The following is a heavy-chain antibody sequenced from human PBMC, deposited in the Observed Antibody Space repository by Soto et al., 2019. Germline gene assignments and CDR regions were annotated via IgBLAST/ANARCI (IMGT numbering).Heavy chain of an antibody. D-gene: IGHD6-6*01. CDR2: ISWDGGST. CDR3: AKAPASSMTASRPFDQ. V-gene: IGHV3-43*01. CDR1: GFTFDDYT. Sequence: EVQLVESGGVVVQPGGSLRLSCAASGFTFDDYTMHWVRQAPGKGLEWVSLISWDGGSTYYADSVKGRFTISRDNRKNSLYLQMNSLRTEDTALYYCAKAPASSMTASRPFDQWGQGTLVTVSS. J-gene: IGHJ4*02.